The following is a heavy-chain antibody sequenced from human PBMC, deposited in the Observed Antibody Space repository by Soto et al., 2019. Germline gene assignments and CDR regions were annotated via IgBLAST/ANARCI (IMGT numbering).Heavy chain of an antibody. V-gene: IGHV1-69*13. CDR2: IIPIFGTE. Sequence: AASVKVSCKASGGTFSSYAISCVRQSPGQLLERMGGIIPIFGTENYAQKFQGRVTITADESTSTAYMELSSLRSEDTAVYYCARADDLIAVAGTTLQYGMDVWGQGTTVTVSS. J-gene: IGHJ6*02. D-gene: IGHD6-19*01. CDR1: GGTFSSYA. CDR3: ARADDLIAVAGTTLQYGMDV.